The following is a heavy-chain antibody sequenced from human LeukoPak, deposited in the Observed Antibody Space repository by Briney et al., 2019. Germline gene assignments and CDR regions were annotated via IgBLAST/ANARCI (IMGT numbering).Heavy chain of an antibody. CDR2: ISGSGGST. CDR3: AKDIPRPLMTTVTTEIDY. CDR1: GFTFSSYA. V-gene: IGHV3-23*01. Sequence: GGSLRLSCAASGFTFSSYAMSWVRQAPGKGLEWVSAISGSGGSTYYADSVKGRFTISRDNSKNTLYLQMNSLRAEDTAVYYCAKDIPRPLMTTVTTEIDYWGQGTLVTVSS. J-gene: IGHJ4*02. D-gene: IGHD4-17*01.